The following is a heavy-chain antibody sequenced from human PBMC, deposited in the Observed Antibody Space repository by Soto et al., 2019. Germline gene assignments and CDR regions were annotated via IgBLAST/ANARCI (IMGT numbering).Heavy chain of an antibody. V-gene: IGHV3-23*01. CDR2: ISGSGGST. CDR1: GFTFSSYA. J-gene: IGHJ4*02. D-gene: IGHD3-22*01. Sequence: GGSLRLSCAASGFTFSSYAMSWVRQAPGKGLEWVSAISGSGGSTYYADSVKGRFTISRDNSKNTLYLQMNSLRAEDTAVYYCARYGTDYDTGGFLHWVPGSLVTVSS. CDR3: ARYGTDYDTGGFLH.